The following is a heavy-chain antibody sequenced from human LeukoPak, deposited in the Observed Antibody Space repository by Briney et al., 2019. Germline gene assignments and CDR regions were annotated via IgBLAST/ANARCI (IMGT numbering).Heavy chain of an antibody. CDR2: IRSSTTYT. Sequence: PGGSLGLSCAASGFTFSRYSMNWVRQAPGKGLEWVAFIRSSTTYTYYADSVKGRVTFSRDNDRNSLYLQMDSLRAEDTAVYYCARADTSEYYMDVWGNGTTVIVSS. V-gene: IGHV3-21*01. D-gene: IGHD2/OR15-2a*01. CDR1: GFTFSRYS. CDR3: ARADTSEYYMDV. J-gene: IGHJ6*03.